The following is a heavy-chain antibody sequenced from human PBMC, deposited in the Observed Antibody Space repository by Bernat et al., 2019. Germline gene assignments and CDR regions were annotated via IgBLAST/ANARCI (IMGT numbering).Heavy chain of an antibody. Sequence: QVQLVESGGGVVQPGRSLRLSCAASGFTFSSYGMHWVRQAPGKGLERVAVISYDGSNKYYADSVKGRLTISRDKSKNTLYLQMNSLRAEDTAVYYWANGPPSIAAVEDWGQGTLVTVSS. V-gene: IGHV3-30*18. CDR1: GFTFSSYG. D-gene: IGHD6-13*01. CDR3: ANGPPSIAAVED. CDR2: ISYDGSNK. J-gene: IGHJ4*02.